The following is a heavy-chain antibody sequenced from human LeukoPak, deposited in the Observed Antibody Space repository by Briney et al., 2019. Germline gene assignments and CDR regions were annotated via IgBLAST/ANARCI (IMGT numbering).Heavy chain of an antibody. CDR2: IYSGGST. CDR1: EFSVGSNY. Sequence: PGGSLRLSCAASEFSVGSNYMTWVRQAPGKGLEWVSLIYSGGSTYYADSVKGRFTISRDNSKNTLYLQMNSLRAEDTAVYYCARDVYSSSWYFDYWGQGTLVTVSS. J-gene: IGHJ4*02. CDR3: ARDVYSSSWYFDY. D-gene: IGHD6-13*01. V-gene: IGHV3-66*01.